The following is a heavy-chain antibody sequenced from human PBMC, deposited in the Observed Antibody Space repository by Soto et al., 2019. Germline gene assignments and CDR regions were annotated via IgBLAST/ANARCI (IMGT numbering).Heavy chain of an antibody. D-gene: IGHD2-15*01. CDR2: ISGSGGST. CDR3: AKSLRFCSGGSCYSDPYYYYPCDV. V-gene: IGHV3-23*01. Sequence: GGSLRLSCAASGFSFSSYAMSWVRQAPGKGLEWVSAISGSGGSTYYADSVKGRFTISRDNSKNTLYLQMNSLRAEDTAVYYCAKSLRFCSGGSCYSDPYYYYPCDVWGQGTTVTVSS. J-gene: IGHJ6*02. CDR1: GFSFSSYA.